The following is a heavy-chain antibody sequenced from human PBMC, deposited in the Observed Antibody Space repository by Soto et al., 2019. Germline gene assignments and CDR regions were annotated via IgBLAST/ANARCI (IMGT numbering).Heavy chain of an antibody. D-gene: IGHD4-17*01. V-gene: IGHV2-5*02. Sequence: QITLKESGPTLVKPTQTLTLTCSFSGFSLSTSGVGVGWFRQPPGQALEWLALIYWDDDKRYSPSMKSRLTINKDTTKHRVVMTMTNMDPVETDTYDCARRTTVTPPLYYYGIDVWGQGTTGTVCS. CDR2: IYWDDDK. J-gene: IGHJ6*02. CDR1: GFSLSTSGVG. CDR3: ARRTTVTPPLYYYGIDV.